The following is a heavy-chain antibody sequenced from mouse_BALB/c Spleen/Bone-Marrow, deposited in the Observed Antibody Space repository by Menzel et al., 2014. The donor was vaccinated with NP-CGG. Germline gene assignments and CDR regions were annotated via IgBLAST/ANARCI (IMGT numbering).Heavy chain of an antibody. CDR3: ARLDYYGYPNY. CDR1: GFDFSRYW. CDR2: INPESRTI. D-gene: IGHD1-2*01. V-gene: IGHV4-1*02. Sequence: EVKLMESGGGLVQPGGSLKLSCAASGFDFSRYWMSWVRQAPGKGLEWIGEINPESRTINYSPSLKDKFIISRDNAKNTLYLRLNKVRSEDTALYYCARLDYYGYPNYWGQGTTLTVSS. J-gene: IGHJ2*01.